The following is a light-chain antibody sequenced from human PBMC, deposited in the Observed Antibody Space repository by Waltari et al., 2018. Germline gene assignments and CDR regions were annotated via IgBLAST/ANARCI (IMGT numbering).Light chain of an antibody. V-gene: IGLV3-25*03. Sequence: SYELTQPTSVAVSPGQTARITCSGDVLPTQYAYWYQHKAGQAPELVLSKDTERPSGIPERFSGSTTGTTVTFAITGVRPEDEADYYCQSAYINCVYVFGTGT. CDR1: VLPTQY. CDR2: KDT. J-gene: IGLJ1*01. CDR3: QSAYINCVYV.